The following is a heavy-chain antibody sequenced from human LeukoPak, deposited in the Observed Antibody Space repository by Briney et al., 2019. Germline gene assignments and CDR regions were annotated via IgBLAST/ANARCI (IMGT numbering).Heavy chain of an antibody. CDR1: GGSISSYY. V-gene: IGHV4-59*01. J-gene: IGHJ3*02. Sequence: KPSETLSLTCTVSGGSISSYYWSWIRQPPGKGLEWIGYIYYSGSTNYNPSLKSRVTISVDPSKNQFSLKLSSVTAADTAVYYCARTQGYDFWSGYDDAFDIWGQGTMVTVSS. CDR3: ARTQGYDFWSGYDDAFDI. CDR2: IYYSGST. D-gene: IGHD3-3*01.